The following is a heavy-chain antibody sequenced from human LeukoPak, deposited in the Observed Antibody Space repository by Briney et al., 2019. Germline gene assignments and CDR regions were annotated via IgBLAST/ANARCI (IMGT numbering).Heavy chain of an antibody. Sequence: PGGSLRLSCTASGFTFGDYAMSWVRQAPGKGLEWVANIKQDGSEKYYADSVKGRFTTSRDNAKNSLYLQMNSLRAEDTAVYYCARDILGDYYDSSPIDYWDQGTLVTVSS. CDR3: ARDILGDYYDSSPIDY. CDR2: IKQDGSEK. D-gene: IGHD3-22*01. CDR1: GFTFGDYA. J-gene: IGHJ4*02. V-gene: IGHV3-7*01.